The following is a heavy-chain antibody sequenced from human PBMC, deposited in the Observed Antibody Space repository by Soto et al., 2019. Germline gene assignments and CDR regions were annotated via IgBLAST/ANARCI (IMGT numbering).Heavy chain of an antibody. J-gene: IGHJ4*02. V-gene: IGHV3-23*01. CDR1: GFTFSSYA. CDR3: AKDFLGYSSGYFDY. Sequence: PGGSLRLSCAAAGFTFSSYAMTWVRQAPGKGLEWVSAISGSGGSTYYADSVKGRFTISRDDSKNTLYLQMNSLRAEDTAVYYCAKDFLGYSSGYFDYWGQGTLVTVSS. D-gene: IGHD6-19*01. CDR2: ISGSGGST.